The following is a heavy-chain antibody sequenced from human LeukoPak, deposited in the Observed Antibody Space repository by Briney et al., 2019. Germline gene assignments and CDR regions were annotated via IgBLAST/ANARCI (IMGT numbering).Heavy chain of an antibody. D-gene: IGHD3-10*01. V-gene: IGHV1-46*01. CDR2: INPTGGST. Sequence: ASVKVSCKASGYTFTSYFIHWVRQAPGEGLEWMGIINPTGGSTRYAQKFQGRVTMTRDTSTSTVYMELSSLRSEDTAVYYCARERRGIIDYWGQGTLVTVSS. CDR3: ARERRGIIDY. CDR1: GYTFTSYF. J-gene: IGHJ4*02.